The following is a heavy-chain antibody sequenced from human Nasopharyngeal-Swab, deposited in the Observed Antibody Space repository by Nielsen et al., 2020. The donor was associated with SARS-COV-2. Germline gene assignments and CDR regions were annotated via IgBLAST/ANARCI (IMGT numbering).Heavy chain of an antibody. Sequence: SETLSLTCSVSGGSMTSNNYYWGWIRQTPEKGLEWIGNIYYNGITYYNPSLKSRVTISLDTSKSQFSLKLTSVTAADTAVYYCARAIKIFGAVVGSFDPWGQGTLVTVFS. J-gene: IGHJ5*02. CDR1: GGSMTSNNYY. D-gene: IGHD3-3*01. V-gene: IGHV4-39*07. CDR2: IYYNGIT. CDR3: ARAIKIFGAVVGSFDP.